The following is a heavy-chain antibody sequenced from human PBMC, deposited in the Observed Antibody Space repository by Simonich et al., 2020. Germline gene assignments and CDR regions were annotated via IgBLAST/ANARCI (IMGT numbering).Heavy chain of an antibody. CDR1: GYTFTGYY. Sequence: QVQLVQSGAEVKKPGASVKVSCKASGYTFTGYYMHWVRQAPGQGLEWMGWINPNSGGTNYEQKFQGRVTRTRDTSISTAYMELGRLRSDDTAVYYCARGALTGDYYYMDVWGKGTTVTVSS. D-gene: IGHD7-27*01. CDR3: ARGALTGDYYYMDV. J-gene: IGHJ6*03. V-gene: IGHV1-2*02. CDR2: INPNSGGT.